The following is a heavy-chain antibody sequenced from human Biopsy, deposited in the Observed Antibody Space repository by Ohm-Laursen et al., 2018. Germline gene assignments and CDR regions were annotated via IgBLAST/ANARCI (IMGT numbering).Heavy chain of an antibody. Sequence: SLRLSCAASGFTFSDHYMEWVRQAPGKGLEWVGRSRNKANSYTTEYAASVKGRFTISRDEPETSMYLQMSGLKTEDTAVYYCARMFARPSPCSGGTCYPGDDYWGQGTLVTVSS. CDR2: SRNKANSYTT. J-gene: IGHJ4*02. V-gene: IGHV3-72*01. D-gene: IGHD2-15*01. CDR1: GFTFSDHY. CDR3: ARMFARPSPCSGGTCYPGDDY.